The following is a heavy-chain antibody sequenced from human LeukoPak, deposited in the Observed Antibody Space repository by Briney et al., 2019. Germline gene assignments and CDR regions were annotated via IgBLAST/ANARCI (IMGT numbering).Heavy chain of an antibody. D-gene: IGHD2-2*01. CDR3: ARRRDCSTTSCYFWYYYMDV. V-gene: IGHV3-7*01. Sequence: GGSLRLSCAVSGFTFSNHWMSWVRQAPGKGLEWVANIKQDASEKYYVDSVKGRFTISRDNANNLLYLQMNSLRAEDTAVYYCARRRDCSTTSCYFWYYYMDVWGKGTTVTVSS. J-gene: IGHJ6*03. CDR1: GFTFSNHW. CDR2: IKQDASEK.